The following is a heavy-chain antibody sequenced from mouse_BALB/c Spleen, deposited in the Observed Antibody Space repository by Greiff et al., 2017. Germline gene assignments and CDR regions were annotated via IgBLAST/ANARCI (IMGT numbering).Heavy chain of an antibody. J-gene: IGHJ4*01. D-gene: IGHD3-1*01. CDR3: ASGPGSVGPMDY. Sequence: QVQLQQSGAELVRPGASVKLSCKTSGYIFTSYWIHWVKQRSGQGLEWIARIYPGTGSTYYNEKFKGKATLTADKSSSTAYMQLSSLKSEDSAVYFFASGPGSVGPMDYWGQGTSVTVSS. CDR2: IYPGTGST. V-gene: IGHV1S132*01. CDR1: GYIFTSYW.